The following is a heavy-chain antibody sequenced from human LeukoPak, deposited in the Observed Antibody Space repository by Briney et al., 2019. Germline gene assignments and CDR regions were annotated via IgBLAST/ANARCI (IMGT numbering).Heavy chain of an antibody. CDR3: ARGTRSYIDP. D-gene: IGHD2-2*02. CDR1: GGSFSGYY. CDR2: IYYSGST. Sequence: PSETLSLTCAVYGGSFSGYYWSWIRQPPGKGLEWIGYIYYSGSTNYNPSLKSRVTISVDTSKNQFSLKLSSVTAADTAVYYCARGTRSYIDPWGQGTLVTVSS. J-gene: IGHJ5*02. V-gene: IGHV4-59*01.